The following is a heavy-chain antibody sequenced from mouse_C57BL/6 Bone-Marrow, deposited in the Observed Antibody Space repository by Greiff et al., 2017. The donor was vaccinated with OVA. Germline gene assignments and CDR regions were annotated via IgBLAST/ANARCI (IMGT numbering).Heavy chain of an antibody. CDR2: IYPGDGDT. Sequence: QVQLKESGPELVKPGASVKISCKASGYAFSSSWMNWVKQRPGKGLEWIGRIYPGDGDTNYNGKFKGKATLTADKSSSTAYMQLSSLTSEDSAVYFCARPITTVVATGDYWGQGTLVTVSA. D-gene: IGHD1-1*01. CDR1: GYAFSSSW. J-gene: IGHJ3*01. CDR3: ARPITTVVATGDY. V-gene: IGHV1-82*01.